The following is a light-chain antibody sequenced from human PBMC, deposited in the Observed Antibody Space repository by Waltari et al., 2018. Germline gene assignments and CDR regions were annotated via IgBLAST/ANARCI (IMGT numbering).Light chain of an antibody. CDR3: YSTDSSVNVQV. CDR2: EDV. Sequence: SYELTQPPSVSVSPGQTARITCSGDALPKKYAYWYQQKSGQAPVQVIYEDVKRPSGIPERFSGSSSGTMVTLTISGAQVEDEADYYCYSTDSSVNVQVFGGGTKLTVL. J-gene: IGLJ2*01. V-gene: IGLV3-10*01. CDR1: ALPKKY.